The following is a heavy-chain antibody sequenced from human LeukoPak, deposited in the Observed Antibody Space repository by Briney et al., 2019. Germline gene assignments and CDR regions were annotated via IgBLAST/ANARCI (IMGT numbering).Heavy chain of an antibody. CDR2: ISYDGSNK. Sequence: PGRSLRLSCAASGFTFSSYAMHWVRQAPGKGLEWVAVISYDGSNKYYADSVKGRFTISRDNSKNTLYLQMNSLRAEDTAVYYCARDGHYYYDSSGYQDYWGQGTLVTVSS. V-gene: IGHV3-30-3*01. J-gene: IGHJ4*02. D-gene: IGHD3-22*01. CDR1: GFTFSSYA. CDR3: ARDGHYYYDSSGYQDY.